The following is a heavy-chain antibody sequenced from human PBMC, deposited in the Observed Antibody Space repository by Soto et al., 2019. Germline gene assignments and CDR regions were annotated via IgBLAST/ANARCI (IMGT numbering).Heavy chain of an antibody. CDR3: ARQKGPDHYGLDV. CDR2: IYHSGRT. Sequence: QVQLQESGPGLVKPSGTLSLTCGVSGDSITSTNWWSWVRQPPGRGLEWIGEIYHSGRTHYNPSLKSRITILLDESKNQFSLNLSSVTAAETAVYYCARQKGPDHYGLDVWGQGTTVSVFS. J-gene: IGHJ6*02. V-gene: IGHV4-4*02. CDR1: GDSITSTNW.